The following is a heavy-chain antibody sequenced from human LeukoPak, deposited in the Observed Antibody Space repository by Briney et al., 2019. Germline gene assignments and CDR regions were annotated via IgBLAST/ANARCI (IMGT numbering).Heavy chain of an antibody. J-gene: IGHJ4*02. Sequence: ASVKVSCKASGGAFSSYAISWVRQAPGQGLEWMGIINPSGGSTSYAQKFQGRVTMTRDMSTSTVYMELSSLRSEDTAVYYCARVRAGYGDYHFDYWGQGTLVTVSS. CDR1: GGAFSSYA. CDR3: ARVRAGYGDYHFDY. CDR2: INPSGGST. V-gene: IGHV1-46*01. D-gene: IGHD4-17*01.